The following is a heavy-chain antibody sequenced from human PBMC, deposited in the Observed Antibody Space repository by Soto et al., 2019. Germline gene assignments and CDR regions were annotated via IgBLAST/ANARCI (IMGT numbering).Heavy chain of an antibody. CDR1: GGHFGGYY. Sequence: SETKSVTYTVYGGHFGGYYGRWIRQPPGKGLEWIGEINHSGSTNYNPSLKSRVTISVDTSKNQFSLKLSSVTAADTAVYYCARGVKPPYDFWSGYPNWFDPWGQGTLVTVSS. J-gene: IGHJ5*02. CDR3: ARGVKPPYDFWSGYPNWFDP. V-gene: IGHV4-34*01. CDR2: INHSGST. D-gene: IGHD3-3*01.